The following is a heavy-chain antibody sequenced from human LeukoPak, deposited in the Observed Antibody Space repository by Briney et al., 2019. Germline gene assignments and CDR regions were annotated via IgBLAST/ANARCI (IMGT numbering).Heavy chain of an antibody. J-gene: IGHJ4*02. Sequence: GASVKVSCKASGYTFTSYDINWVRQATGQGLEWMGWMNPNSGNTGYAQKFQGRVTMTRNTSISTAYMELSSLRSEDTAVYYCARDSDFWSGYPIQNDYWGQGTLVTVSS. CDR3: ARDSDFWSGYPIQNDY. V-gene: IGHV1-8*01. CDR2: MNPNSGNT. D-gene: IGHD3-3*01. CDR1: GYTFTSYD.